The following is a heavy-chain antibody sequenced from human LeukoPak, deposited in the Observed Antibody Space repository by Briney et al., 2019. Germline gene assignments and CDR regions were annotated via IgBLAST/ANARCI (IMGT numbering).Heavy chain of an antibody. CDR2: FDPEDGET. CDR1: GYTLTELS. CDR3: ATFGRYCGGDCYDY. V-gene: IGHV1-24*01. Sequence: ASVSVSCKVSGYTLTELSMHWVRQAPGKGLEWMGGFDPEDGETIYPQKFQGRVTMTEDTSTDTAYMELSSLRSEDTAVYYCATFGRYCGGDCYDYWGQGTLVTVSS. D-gene: IGHD2-21*01. J-gene: IGHJ4*02.